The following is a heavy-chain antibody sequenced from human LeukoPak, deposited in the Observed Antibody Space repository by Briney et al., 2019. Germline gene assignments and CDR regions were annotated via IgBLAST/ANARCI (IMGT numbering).Heavy chain of an antibody. CDR3: AKDLGEPHATGDDVAFDI. CDR2: ISYDGSNK. J-gene: IGHJ3*02. V-gene: IGHV3-30*18. CDR1: GFTFSNCA. D-gene: IGHD4-17*01. Sequence: GGSLRLSCAGSGFTFSNCAMNWARQAPGKGLEWVAAISYDGSNKKYGDFVRGRFTVSRDNSENTLYLQMNTLRPDDTAVYYCAKDLGEPHATGDDVAFDIWDRGTMVTVSS.